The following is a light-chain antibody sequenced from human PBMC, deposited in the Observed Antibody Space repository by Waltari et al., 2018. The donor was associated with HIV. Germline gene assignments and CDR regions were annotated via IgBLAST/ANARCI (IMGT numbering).Light chain of an antibody. CDR1: SSDIGLYNY. CDR2: EVS. CDR3: SSYTSSITVV. J-gene: IGLJ2*01. V-gene: IGLV2-14*01. Sequence: QSALTQPASVSGSPGQPITISCTGTSSDIGLYNYVSWYQQHPGKAPKLMIYEVSNRPSGVSNRFSGSKSGNTASLTISGLQAEDEADYYCSSYTSSITVVFGGGTKLTVL.